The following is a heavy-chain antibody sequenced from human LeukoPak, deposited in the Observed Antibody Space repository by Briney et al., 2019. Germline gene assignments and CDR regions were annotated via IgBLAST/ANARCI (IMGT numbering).Heavy chain of an antibody. CDR3: AKAPGGIVGY. V-gene: IGHV3-23*01. J-gene: IGHJ4*02. CDR2: ISGSGGST. CDR1: GFTFSSYG. Sequence: PGGTLRLSCAASGFTFSSYGMSWVRQAPGKGLEWVSAISGSGGSTYYADSVKGRFTISRDNSKNTLYLQMNSLRAEDTAVYYCAKAPGGIVGYWGQGTLVTVSS. D-gene: IGHD3-16*01.